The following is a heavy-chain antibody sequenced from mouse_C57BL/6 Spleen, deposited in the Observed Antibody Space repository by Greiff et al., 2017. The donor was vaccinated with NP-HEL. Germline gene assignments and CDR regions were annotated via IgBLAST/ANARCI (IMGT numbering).Heavy chain of an antibody. CDR2: INYDGSST. CDR3: AREVTGKGDYCYY. Sequence: EVKLVESEGGLVQPGSSMKLSCTASGFTFSDYYMAWVRQVPEKGLEWVANINYDGSSTYYLDSLQSRFIISRDNAKNILYLQMSSLKSEDTATYYCAREVTGKGDYCYYWGQGTTLTVSS. D-gene: IGHD4-1*01. J-gene: IGHJ2*01. CDR1: GFTFSDYY. V-gene: IGHV5-16*01.